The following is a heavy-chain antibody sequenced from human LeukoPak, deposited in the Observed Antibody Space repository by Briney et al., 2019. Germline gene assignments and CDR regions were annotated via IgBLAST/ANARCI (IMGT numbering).Heavy chain of an antibody. CDR3: AGFFYDNSGDAFDI. CDR1: GGGFTFTSHA. V-gene: IGHV1-69*01. Sequence: ASVKVSCKASGGGFTFTSHAISWVRQAPGQGLEWMGGLIPIYGSANYAQKFQGRVMITPDESTRTVYMELSSLRPEDSAVYYCAGFFYDNSGDAFDIWGQGTMVTVSS. CDR2: LIPIYGSA. D-gene: IGHD3-22*01. J-gene: IGHJ3*02.